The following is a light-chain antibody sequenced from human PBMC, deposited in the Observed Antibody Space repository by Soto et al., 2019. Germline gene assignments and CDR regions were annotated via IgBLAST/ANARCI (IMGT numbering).Light chain of an antibody. CDR1: HSVSSRY. CDR3: QQRSNWPWT. Sequence: EIVLTQSPGTLSLSPGERATLSCRASHSVSSRYLAWYQQKPGQAPRLLIYGASSRATGIPDRFSGSGSGTDFTLTISRLEPEDFAVYYCQQRSNWPWTFGQGTKVEIK. CDR2: GAS. V-gene: IGKV3D-20*02. J-gene: IGKJ1*01.